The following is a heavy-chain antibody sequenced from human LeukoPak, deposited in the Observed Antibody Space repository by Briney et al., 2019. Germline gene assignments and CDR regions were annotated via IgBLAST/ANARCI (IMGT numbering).Heavy chain of an antibody. J-gene: IGHJ5*02. V-gene: IGHV4-39*01. CDR1: GVSISSSSYY. CDR2: IYYSGST. Sequence: SQTLSLTCTVSGVSISSSSYYWGWIRQPPGKGLEWIVSIYYSGSTYYNPARKSRVTIYVDTSKDQFSLKLSSVPAADTAVYYCASPQQLVPRFDPWGQGTLVTVSS. CDR3: ASPQQLVPRFDP. D-gene: IGHD6-13*01.